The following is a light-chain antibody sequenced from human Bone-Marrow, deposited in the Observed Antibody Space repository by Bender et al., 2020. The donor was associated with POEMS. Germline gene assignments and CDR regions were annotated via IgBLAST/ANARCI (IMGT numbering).Light chain of an antibody. CDR3: IAYTSSSTRV. Sequence: QSALTQPASVSGSPGQSITISCTGTSSDIGGYNYVSWYQQHPGKAPKLMILDVDNRPAGVSNRCSDSKSGNTASLPISGLRAEDEADYFCIAYTSSSTRVLGGGTKLPVL. V-gene: IGLV2-14*03. CDR2: DVD. CDR1: SSDIGGYNY. J-gene: IGLJ3*02.